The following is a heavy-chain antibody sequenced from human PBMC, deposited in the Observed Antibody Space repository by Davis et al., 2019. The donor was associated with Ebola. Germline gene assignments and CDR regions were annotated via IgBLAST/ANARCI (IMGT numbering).Heavy chain of an antibody. CDR1: GFTFSGSA. Sequence: LSLTCAASGFTFSGSAMHWVRQASGKGLEWVGRIRSKANSYATAYAASVKGRFTISRDDSKNTAYLQMNSLKTEDTAVYYCTATVTSDYWGQGTLVTVSS. D-gene: IGHD4-11*01. CDR2: IRSKANSYAT. J-gene: IGHJ4*02. CDR3: TATVTSDY. V-gene: IGHV3-73*01.